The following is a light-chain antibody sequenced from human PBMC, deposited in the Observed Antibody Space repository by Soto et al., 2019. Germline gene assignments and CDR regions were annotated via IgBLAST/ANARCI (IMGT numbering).Light chain of an antibody. V-gene: IGLV2-23*01. CDR1: SSDVGSYNL. CDR2: EGS. J-gene: IGLJ1*01. CDR3: CSYAGSSTLFV. Sequence: QSALTQPASVSGSPGQSITISCTGTSSDVGSYNLVSWYQQHPGKVPKIMIYEGSKRPPGVSNRFSGSKSGNTASLTISGLQAEDEADYHCCSYAGSSTLFVFGTGTKVTVL.